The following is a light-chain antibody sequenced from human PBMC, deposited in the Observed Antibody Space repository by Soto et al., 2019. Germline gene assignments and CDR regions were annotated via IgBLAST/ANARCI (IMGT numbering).Light chain of an antibody. Sequence: QSVLTQPPSVSGAPGQRVTISCTGSSSNIGAGYDVHWYQQLPGTAPKLLIYGNSNRPSGVPDRFSGSKSGTSASLAITGLQAEDEADYLCQSYDSGLSGYVVFGGGTKVTVL. CDR3: QSYDSGLSGYVV. CDR2: GNS. J-gene: IGLJ2*01. V-gene: IGLV1-40*01. CDR1: SSNIGAGYD.